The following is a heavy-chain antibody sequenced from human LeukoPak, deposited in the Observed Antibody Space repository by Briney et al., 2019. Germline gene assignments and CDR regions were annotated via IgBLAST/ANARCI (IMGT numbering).Heavy chain of an antibody. CDR1: GFTFSGYA. V-gene: IGHV3-23*01. D-gene: IGHD2-2*02. CDR2: ISGSGGST. CDR3: AKDRKDIVVVPGAIPLGY. Sequence: GGSLRLSCAASGFTFSGYAMSWVRQAPAKGLEGVSAISGSGGSTYYADALKGRFTISRHNSKNTLYLQMNSLRAEDTAVYYCAKDRKDIVVVPGAIPLGYWGQGTLVTVSS. J-gene: IGHJ4*02.